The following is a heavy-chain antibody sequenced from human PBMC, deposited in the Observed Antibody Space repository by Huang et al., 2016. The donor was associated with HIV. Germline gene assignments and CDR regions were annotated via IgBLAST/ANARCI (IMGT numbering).Heavy chain of an antibody. Sequence: QVPLVQSGPEVKKPGASVKFSCQTSGYIFSNYDINWVRQAPGQGLQWMGWLNPNSGKTAYGQNVQGRVTLTRSTSTGAAYMVLNSLTSQDTAVYYCARLTSGWYQDYWGQGTLVTVSS. CDR3: ARLTSGWYQDY. J-gene: IGHJ4*02. V-gene: IGHV1-8*01. D-gene: IGHD6-19*01. CDR2: LNPNSGKT. CDR1: GYIFSNYD.